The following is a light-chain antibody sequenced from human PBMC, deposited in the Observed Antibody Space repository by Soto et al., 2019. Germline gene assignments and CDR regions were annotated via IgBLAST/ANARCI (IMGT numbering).Light chain of an antibody. CDR2: DAS. CDR1: QVVTGY. J-gene: IGKJ5*01. Sequence: EIVLTQSPATRFFSQGERPPLSCGAGQVVTGYLAWYQQKPGKAPRLLIYDASNRATGIPARFSGSGSGTDFTLTISSLEPEDFAVYYCQQRSNWPLFGQGTRLEIK. CDR3: QQRSNWPL. V-gene: IGKV3-11*01.